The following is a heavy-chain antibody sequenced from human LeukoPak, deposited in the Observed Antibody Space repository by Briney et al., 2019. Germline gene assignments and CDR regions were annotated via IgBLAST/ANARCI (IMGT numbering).Heavy chain of an antibody. J-gene: IGHJ3*02. CDR1: GFTVSSNS. D-gene: IGHD3-16*01. CDR2: IYSDNT. CDR3: ARARALRDYEIVNAFDI. Sequence: GGSLRLSCTVSGFTVSSNSMSWVRQAPGKGLEWVSFIYSDNTHYSDSVKGRFTISRDNSKNTLYLQMNSLRAEDTAVYYCARARALRDYEIVNAFDIWGQGTMVTVSS. V-gene: IGHV3-53*01.